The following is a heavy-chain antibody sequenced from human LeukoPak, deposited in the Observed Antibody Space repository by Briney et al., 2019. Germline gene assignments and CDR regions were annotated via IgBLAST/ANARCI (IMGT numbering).Heavy chain of an antibody. Sequence: PETLSLTCTVSGGSISSYYWSWIRQPPGKGLEWIGYIYYSGSTNYNPSLKSRVTISVDTSKNQFSLKLSSVTAADTAVYYCARAIYGSGSLFDYWGQGTLVTVSS. CDR3: ARAIYGSGSLFDY. D-gene: IGHD3-10*01. CDR2: IYYSGST. CDR1: GGSISSYY. J-gene: IGHJ4*02. V-gene: IGHV4-59*01.